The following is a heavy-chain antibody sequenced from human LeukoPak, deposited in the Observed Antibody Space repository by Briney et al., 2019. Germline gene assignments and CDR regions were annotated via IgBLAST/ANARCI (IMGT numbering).Heavy chain of an antibody. CDR2: INPNSGGT. V-gene: IGHV1-2*06. J-gene: IGHJ4*02. CDR1: GYTFTDYY. CDR3: ARSPSGWYGDY. D-gene: IGHD6-19*01. Sequence: ASVKVSCKASGYTFTDYYMHWVRQAPGQGLEWMGRINPNSGGTSSARKFQGRVTVTRDTPISTVYMELSRLTSDDTAVYYCARSPSGWYGDYWGQGTLVTVSS.